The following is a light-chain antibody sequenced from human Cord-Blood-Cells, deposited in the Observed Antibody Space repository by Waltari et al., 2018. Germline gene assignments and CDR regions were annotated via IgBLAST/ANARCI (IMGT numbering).Light chain of an antibody. V-gene: IGKV3-11*01. J-gene: IGKJ2*01. Sequence: EIVLTQSPATLSLSPGERVTLSCRASQSVSSYLAWYQQKPGQAPRLLIYDASNSATGIPARFSGSGSGTDFTLTISSREPEDFAVYYCQQRSNWQTFGQGTKLEIK. CDR2: DAS. CDR3: QQRSNWQT. CDR1: QSVSSY.